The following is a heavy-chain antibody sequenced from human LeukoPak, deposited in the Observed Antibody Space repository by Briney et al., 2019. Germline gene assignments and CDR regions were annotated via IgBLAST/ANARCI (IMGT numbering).Heavy chain of an antibody. CDR3: ARNGGSSSYYYGMDV. J-gene: IGHJ6*02. V-gene: IGHV4-59*08. Sequence: SETLSLTCTVSGGSISSYYWSWIRQPPGKGLEWIGYIYYSGSTNYNPSLKSRVTISVDTSKNQFSLKLSSVTAADTAVYYCARNGGSSSYYYGMDVWGQGTTVTVSS. D-gene: IGHD6-6*01. CDR2: IYYSGST. CDR1: GGSISSYY.